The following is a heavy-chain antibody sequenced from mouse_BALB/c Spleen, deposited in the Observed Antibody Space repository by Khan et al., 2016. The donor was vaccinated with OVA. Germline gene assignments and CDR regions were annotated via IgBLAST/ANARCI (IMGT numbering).Heavy chain of an antibody. J-gene: IGHJ3*01. D-gene: IGHD2-4*01. Sequence: QVQLKQSGPGLVQPSQSLSITCTVSGFSLTSYGIHWVRQSPGKGLEWLGVIWSVGSTDYDAAFISRLSISKDNSKSQVFFKMNSLQGNDTAIYYCARNYDYDEGLVYWGQGTLVTVSA. V-gene: IGHV2-2*02. CDR1: GFSLTSYG. CDR3: ARNYDYDEGLVY. CDR2: IWSVGST.